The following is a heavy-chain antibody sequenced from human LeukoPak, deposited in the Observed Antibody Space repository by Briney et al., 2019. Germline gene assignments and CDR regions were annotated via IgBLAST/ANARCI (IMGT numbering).Heavy chain of an antibody. CDR1: GFTFSSYE. CDR3: ASPQESGTTSFVGY. D-gene: IGHD2/OR15-2a*01. V-gene: IGHV3-48*03. J-gene: IGHJ4*02. Sequence: GGSLRLSCAASGFTFSSYEMNWVRQAPGKGLEWVSYISSSGSTIYYADSVKGRFTISRDNAKNSLYLQMNSLRAEDTAVYYCASPQESGTTSFVGYWGQGTLVTVSS. CDR2: ISSSGSTI.